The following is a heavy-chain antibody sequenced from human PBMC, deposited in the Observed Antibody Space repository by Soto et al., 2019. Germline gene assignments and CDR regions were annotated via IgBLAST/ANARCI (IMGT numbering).Heavy chain of an antibody. CDR3: ARDSLAERITIFGVVYDPVYYLDV. V-gene: IGHV3-15*07. CDR2: IKSKTDGGTT. J-gene: IGHJ6*03. Sequence: GGSLRLSCAASGFTFSNAWMNWVRQAPGKGLEWVGRIKSKTDGGTTDYAAPVKGRFTISRDDSKTTLYLQMNSLRAEDTAVYYCARDSLAERITIFGVVYDPVYYLDVWGKGTTVTVSS. CDR1: GFTFSNAW. D-gene: IGHD3-3*01.